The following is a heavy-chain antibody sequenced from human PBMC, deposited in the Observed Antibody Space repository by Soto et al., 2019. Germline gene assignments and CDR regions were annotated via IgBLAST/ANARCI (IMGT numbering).Heavy chain of an antibody. Sequence: EVQLLESGGGLVQPGGSLILSCAASGLSFTNYAMSWVRQAPGKGLEWVSSISGVLGSTYYADSVRGRFTISRDTSKNILFLQINRLRAEDTGVYHCVKVCRALDPEYWGQGILVTVSS. CDR1: GLSFTNYA. V-gene: IGHV3-23*01. D-gene: IGHD1-26*01. J-gene: IGHJ4*02. CDR3: VKVCRALDPEY. CDR2: ISGVLGST.